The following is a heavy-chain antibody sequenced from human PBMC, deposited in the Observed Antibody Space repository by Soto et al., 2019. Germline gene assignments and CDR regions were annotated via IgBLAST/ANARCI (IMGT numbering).Heavy chain of an antibody. Sequence: GGSLRLSCAASGCTLSSYAMSWVRQASGKGLEWGSTISGSGGSTYYADSVKGRCTISRDNSKNTLYLQMNSLRVEDTAVYYCAKSAWLQLGGYFDYWGQGTLVTVSS. CDR3: AKSAWLQLGGYFDY. V-gene: IGHV3-23*01. D-gene: IGHD5-18*01. CDR1: GCTLSSYA. J-gene: IGHJ4*02. CDR2: ISGSGGST.